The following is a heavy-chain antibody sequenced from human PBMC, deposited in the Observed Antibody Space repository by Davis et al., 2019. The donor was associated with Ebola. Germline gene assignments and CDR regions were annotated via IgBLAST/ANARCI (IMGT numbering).Heavy chain of an antibody. Sequence: SETLSLTCAIYGESFRGYYWNWIPQPPGQGLEWLGEIKHSGRTNYNPSLKSRVSISVETSKKQFSLKLNSVTAADTAVYYCARGGSSWWFGGSFQNWGQGTLVTVSS. D-gene: IGHD2-15*01. CDR3: ARGGSSWWFGGSFQN. V-gene: IGHV4-34*01. CDR1: GESFRGYY. CDR2: IKHSGRT. J-gene: IGHJ1*01.